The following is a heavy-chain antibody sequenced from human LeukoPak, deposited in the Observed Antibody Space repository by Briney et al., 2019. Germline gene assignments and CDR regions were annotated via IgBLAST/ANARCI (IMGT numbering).Heavy chain of an antibody. CDR1: GGSISSYY. CDR3: ARDEITGYSSGWYRY. D-gene: IGHD6-19*01. V-gene: IGHV4-4*09. J-gene: IGHJ4*02. Sequence: SETLSLTCTVSGGSISSYYWSWIRQPPGKGLEWIGYIYTSGSTNYNPSLKSRVTMSVDTSKNQFSLKLSSVTAADTAVYYCARDEITGYSSGWYRYWGQGTLVTVSS. CDR2: IYTSGST.